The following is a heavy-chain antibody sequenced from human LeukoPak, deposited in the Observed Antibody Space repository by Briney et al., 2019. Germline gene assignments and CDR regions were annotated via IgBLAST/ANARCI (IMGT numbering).Heavy chain of an antibody. J-gene: IGHJ6*02. CDR2: IYYSGST. V-gene: IGHV4-59*01. CDR1: GGSISSYY. Sequence: SETLSLTCTVSGGSISSYYWSWIRQPPGKGLEWIGYIYYSGSTNYNPSLKSRVTISVDTSKNQFSLKLSSVTAADTAVYYCARVHGYSSSWSPYYYYGMDVWGQGTTVTVS. D-gene: IGHD6-13*01. CDR3: ARVHGYSSSWSPYYYYGMDV.